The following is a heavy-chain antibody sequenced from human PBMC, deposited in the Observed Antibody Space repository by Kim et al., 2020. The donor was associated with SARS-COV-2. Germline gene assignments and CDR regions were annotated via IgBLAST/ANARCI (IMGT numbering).Heavy chain of an antibody. J-gene: IGHJ6*02. D-gene: IGHD3-10*01. CDR3: ARDHLTGRGGYYYYYGMDV. V-gene: IGHV3-33*01. CDR2: IWYDGSNK. CDR1: GFTFSSYG. Sequence: GGSLRLSCAASGFTFSSYGMHWVRQAPGKGLEWVAVIWYDGSNKYYADSVKGRFTISRDNSKNTLYLQMNSLRAEDTAVYYCARDHLTGRGGYYYYYGMDVWGQGTTVTVSS.